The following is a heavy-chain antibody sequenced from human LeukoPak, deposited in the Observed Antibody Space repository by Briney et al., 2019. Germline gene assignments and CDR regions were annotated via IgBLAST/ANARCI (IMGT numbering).Heavy chain of an antibody. J-gene: IGHJ6*02. V-gene: IGHV3-23*01. CDR3: AKAYRPFDDTASMDV. Sequence: PGGSPRLSCAASGFTFSDYAMTWVRQAPGKGLEWVSAISGTGGNTFYVDSVKGRFTISRDKSRNTLYLQMNSLRVEDTALYYCAKAYRPFDDTASMDVWGQGTTVTVSS. CDR2: ISGTGGNT. CDR1: GFTFSDYA. D-gene: IGHD3-9*01.